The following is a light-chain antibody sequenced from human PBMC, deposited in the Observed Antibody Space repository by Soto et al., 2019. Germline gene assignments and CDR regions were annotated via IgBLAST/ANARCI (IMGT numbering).Light chain of an antibody. CDR3: CSYAGGRSPYV. CDR2: EVS. Sequence: QSALTQPASVSGSPGQSITISCTGTTSDVGSYDLDSWYQQHPGKAPKIMIYEVSKRPSGDSNRFSGSKSGNTASLTISGLQAEDEADYYCCSYAGGRSPYVFGTGTKLTVL. J-gene: IGLJ1*01. V-gene: IGLV2-23*02. CDR1: TSDVGSYDL.